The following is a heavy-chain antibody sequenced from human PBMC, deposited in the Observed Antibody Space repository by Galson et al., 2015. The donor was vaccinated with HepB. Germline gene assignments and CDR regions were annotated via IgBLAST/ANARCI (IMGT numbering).Heavy chain of an antibody. D-gene: IGHD3-9*01. J-gene: IGHJ5*02. Sequence: SVKVSCKASGGTFSSYAISWVRQAPGQGLEWMGGIIPIFGTANYAQKFQGRVTITADESTSTAYMELSSLRSEDTAVYYCARDLDRENHHYDILTGQLIPGWFDPWGQGTLVTVSS. V-gene: IGHV1-69*13. CDR1: GGTFSSYA. CDR3: ARDLDRENHHYDILTGQLIPGWFDP. CDR2: IIPIFGTA.